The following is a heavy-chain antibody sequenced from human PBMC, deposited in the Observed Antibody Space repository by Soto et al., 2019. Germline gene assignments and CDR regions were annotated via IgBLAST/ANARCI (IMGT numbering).Heavy chain of an antibody. J-gene: IGHJ4*02. CDR1: GGSISSGDYY. Sequence: PSETLSLTCTVSGGSISSGDYYWSWIRQPPGKGLEWIGYIYYSGSTYYNPSLKSRVTISVDTSKNQFSLKLSSVTAADTAVYYCAREGSGSSGYFYFDYWGQGTLVTVSS. CDR2: IYYSGST. V-gene: IGHV4-30-4*01. CDR3: AREGSGSSGYFYFDY. D-gene: IGHD3-22*01.